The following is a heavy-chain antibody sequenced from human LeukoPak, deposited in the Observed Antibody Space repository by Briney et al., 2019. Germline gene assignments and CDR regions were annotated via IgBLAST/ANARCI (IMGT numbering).Heavy chain of an antibody. CDR1: GGSFSGYY. V-gene: IGHV4-34*01. J-gene: IGHJ4*02. Sequence: PSATLSLTCAVYGGSFSGYYWSWIRQPPGKGLEWIGEINHSGSTNYNPSLKSRVTISVDTSKNQFSLKLSSVTAADTAVYYCARVSRGYSYGNFDYWGQGTLVTVSS. D-gene: IGHD5-18*01. CDR3: ARVSRGYSYGNFDY. CDR2: INHSGST.